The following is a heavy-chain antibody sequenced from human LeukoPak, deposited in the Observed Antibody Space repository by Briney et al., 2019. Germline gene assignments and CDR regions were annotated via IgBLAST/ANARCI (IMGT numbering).Heavy chain of an antibody. CDR2: VYYSGST. J-gene: IGHJ4*02. V-gene: IGHV4-59*08. Sequence: PSGTLSLTCTVSGGSIRSCFWSWIRQPPGKGLEWIGYVYYSGSTNYNPSLKSRVTISVDTSKKQFSLKLSSVTAADTAVYYCARRPDGTSHFDYWGQGTLVTVSS. CDR3: ARRPDGTSHFDY. D-gene: IGHD6-6*01. CDR1: GGSIRSCF.